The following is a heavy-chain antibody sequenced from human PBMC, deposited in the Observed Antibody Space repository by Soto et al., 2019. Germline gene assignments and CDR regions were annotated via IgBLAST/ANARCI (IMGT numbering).Heavy chain of an antibody. D-gene: IGHD4-17*01. V-gene: IGHV1-18*01. Sequence: ASVKVSCKASGYTFNTYGITWVRQAPGQGLEWMGWINPYNGNSKFAQKLQDRVTMTTATSTSTAYMELASLRSDDTAVYYCARGCIAVTTHLCYWGQGTLVTVSS. CDR1: GYTFNTYG. CDR3: ARGCIAVTTHLCY. J-gene: IGHJ4*02. CDR2: INPYNGNS.